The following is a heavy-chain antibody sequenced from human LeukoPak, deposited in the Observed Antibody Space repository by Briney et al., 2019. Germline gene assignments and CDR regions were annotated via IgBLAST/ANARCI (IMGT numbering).Heavy chain of an antibody. V-gene: IGHV4-59*01. D-gene: IGHD1-26*01. Sequence: PSETLSLTCAVYGGSFSGYYWSWMRQPPGKGLEWIGYIYYSGSTNYNPSLRSRVTISVDTSKNQFSLILSSVTAADTAIYYCARGGNRFHPWGQGTLVTVSS. CDR2: IYYSGST. CDR1: GGSFSGYY. CDR3: ARGGNRFHP. J-gene: IGHJ5*02.